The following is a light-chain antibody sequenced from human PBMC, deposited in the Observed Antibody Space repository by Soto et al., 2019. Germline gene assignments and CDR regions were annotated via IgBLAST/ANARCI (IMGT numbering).Light chain of an antibody. CDR2: EVS. J-gene: IGLJ1*01. Sequence: QSALTQPTSASGSPGQSVTISCTGTSSDAGGYNYVSWYQQHPGKAPKLLIYEVSKRPSGVPDRFSGSKSGNTASLTVSGLQAEDEADYYCNSYAGSNNPSVFGTGTKLTVL. CDR3: NSYAGSNNPSV. V-gene: IGLV2-8*01. CDR1: SSDAGGYNY.